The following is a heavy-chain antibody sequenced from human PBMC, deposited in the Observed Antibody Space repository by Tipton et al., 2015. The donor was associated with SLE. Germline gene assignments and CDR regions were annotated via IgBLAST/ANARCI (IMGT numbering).Heavy chain of an antibody. CDR1: GGSISSHY. CDR2: IYYSGST. Sequence: TLSLTCTVSGGSISSHYWSWIRQPAGKGLEWIGYIYYSGSTNYNPSLKSRVTISVDTSKNQFSLKLSSVTAADTAVYYCARWQGSSWPYYYYYMDVWGKGTTVTVSS. J-gene: IGHJ6*03. D-gene: IGHD6-13*01. CDR3: ARWQGSSWPYYYYYMDV. V-gene: IGHV4-59*11.